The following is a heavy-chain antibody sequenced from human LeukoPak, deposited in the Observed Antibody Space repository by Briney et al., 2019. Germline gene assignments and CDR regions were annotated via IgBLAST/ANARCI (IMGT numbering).Heavy chain of an antibody. D-gene: IGHD3-16*01. V-gene: IGHV1-18*01. CDR1: GYTFTSYG. J-gene: IGHJ4*02. CDR3: ARDLRVITEGDSDY. Sequence: ASVKVSCKASGYTFTSYGISWVRQAPGQGLEWMGWISAYNGNTNYAQKLQGRVTMTTDTSTSTAYMELRSLRSDDTAVYYRARDLRVITEGDSDYWGQGTLVTVSS. CDR2: ISAYNGNT.